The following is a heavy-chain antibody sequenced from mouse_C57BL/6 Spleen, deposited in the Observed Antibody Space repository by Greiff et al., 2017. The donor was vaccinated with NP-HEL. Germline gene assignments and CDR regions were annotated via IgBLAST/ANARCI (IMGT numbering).Heavy chain of an antibody. J-gene: IGHJ4*01. V-gene: IGHV5-9-1*02. Sequence: EVQGVESGEGLVKPGGSLKLSCAASGFTFSSYAMSWVRQTPEKRLEWVAYISSGGDYIYYADTVKGRFTISRDNARNTLYLQMSSLKSEDTAMYYCTRDYYGRGPMDYWGQGTSVTVSS. CDR1: GFTFSSYA. CDR3: TRDYYGRGPMDY. CDR2: ISSGGDYI. D-gene: IGHD1-1*01.